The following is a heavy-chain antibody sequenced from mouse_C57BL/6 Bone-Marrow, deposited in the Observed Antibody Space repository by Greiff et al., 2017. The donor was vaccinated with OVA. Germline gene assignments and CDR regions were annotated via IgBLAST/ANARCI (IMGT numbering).Heavy chain of an antibody. CDR2: INPSNGGT. CDR3: ARRGYGSSYSWYFDV. J-gene: IGHJ1*03. CDR1: GYTFTSYW. Sequence: QVQLQQPGTELVKPGASVKLSCKASGYTFTSYWMHWVKQRPGQGLEWIGNINPSNGGTNYNEKFKSKATLTVDKSSSTADMQLSSLTSEDSAVYYCARRGYGSSYSWYFDVWGTGTTVTVSS. V-gene: IGHV1-53*01. D-gene: IGHD1-1*01.